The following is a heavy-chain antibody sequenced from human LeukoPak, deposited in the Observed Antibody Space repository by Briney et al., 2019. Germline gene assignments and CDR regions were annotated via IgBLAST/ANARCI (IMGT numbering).Heavy chain of an antibody. V-gene: IGHV3-30-3*01. CDR2: MSYDGTYK. J-gene: IGHJ4*02. D-gene: IGHD5-18*01. CDR3: AREGGNSYYSFDY. Sequence: PGGSLRLSCAASGFTVSSYAMHWVRQAPGKGLEWVAVMSYDGTYKYYADSVKGRFTIYRDNSKNTLYLQMTSLRPEDTAVYYCAREGGNSYYSFDYWGQGTLVPVSS. CDR1: GFTVSSYA.